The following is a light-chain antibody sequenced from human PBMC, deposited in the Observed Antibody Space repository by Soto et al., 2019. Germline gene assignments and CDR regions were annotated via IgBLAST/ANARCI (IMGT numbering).Light chain of an antibody. CDR1: QGISSY. Sequence: DIQLTQSPSFLSASVGDRVTITCRASQGISSYLAWYQHKPGKAPKLLIYAASTLQYGVPSRFSGSGSGTEFTLTISSLQPDDFATYYCQQYNSYPWTFGQGTKVDIK. CDR2: AAS. J-gene: IGKJ1*01. V-gene: IGKV1-9*01. CDR3: QQYNSYPWT.